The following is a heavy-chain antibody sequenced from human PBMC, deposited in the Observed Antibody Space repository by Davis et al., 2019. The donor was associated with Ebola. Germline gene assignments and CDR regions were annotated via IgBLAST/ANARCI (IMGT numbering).Heavy chain of an antibody. Sequence: GESLKISCAASGFTFSDYYMSWVRQAPGKGLEWVSGISGSGGSTFYVDSVKGRFTVSRDNSKNTLYLQMNSLRAEDTAVYYCARPGNPFDPWGQGTLVTVSS. CDR3: ARPGNPFDP. CDR1: GFTFSDYY. D-gene: IGHD1-14*01. CDR2: ISGSGGST. V-gene: IGHV3-23*01. J-gene: IGHJ5*02.